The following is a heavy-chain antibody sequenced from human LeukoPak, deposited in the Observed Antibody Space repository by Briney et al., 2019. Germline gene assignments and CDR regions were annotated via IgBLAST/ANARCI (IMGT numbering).Heavy chain of an antibody. D-gene: IGHD1-26*01. CDR2: INWNGGST. CDR1: GFTFDDYG. Sequence: GGSLRLSCAASGFTFDDYGMSWVRQAPGKGLEWVSDINWNGGSTGYADSVKGRFTISRDNAKNSLYLQMNSLRAEDTALYYCARVIVGATGFDYWGQGTLVTVSS. CDR3: ARVIVGATGFDY. J-gene: IGHJ4*02. V-gene: IGHV3-20*04.